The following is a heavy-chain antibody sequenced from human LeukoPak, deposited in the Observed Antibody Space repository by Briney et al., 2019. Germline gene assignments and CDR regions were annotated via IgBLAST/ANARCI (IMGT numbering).Heavy chain of an antibody. V-gene: IGHV1-46*01. CDR2: INPSSGNT. CDR1: GYTFISYY. Sequence: GASVKVSCKASGYTFISYYIHWVRQAPGQGLEGMGLINPSSGNTPYAQQFQGRVTMTRDTSTSKVYMELSSLRSEDTAVYYCARHSLIGTTPFDYWGQGTLVTVPS. D-gene: IGHD1-20*01. J-gene: IGHJ4*02. CDR3: ARHSLIGTTPFDY.